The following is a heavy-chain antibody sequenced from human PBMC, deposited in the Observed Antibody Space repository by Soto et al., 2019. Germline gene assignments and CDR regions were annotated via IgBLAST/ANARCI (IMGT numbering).Heavy chain of an antibody. V-gene: IGHV3-23*01. D-gene: IGHD2-8*01. Sequence: GGSLRLSCTVSGFTSSSYAMAWVRQASGKGLEWVSAISGSGGSTYYADSVKGRFTISRDNSKNTLYLQMNSLRAEDTAVYYCAKEGYCTNGVCYNNWFDPWGQGTLVTVSS. CDR1: GFTSSSYA. CDR2: ISGSGGST. CDR3: AKEGYCTNGVCYNNWFDP. J-gene: IGHJ5*02.